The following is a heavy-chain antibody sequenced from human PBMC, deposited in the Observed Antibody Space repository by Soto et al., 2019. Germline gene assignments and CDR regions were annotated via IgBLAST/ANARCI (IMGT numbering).Heavy chain of an antibody. CDR3: ARILRDSQGWYHHDF. D-gene: IGHD6-19*01. V-gene: IGHV4-59*01. CDR1: GGSISSDY. J-gene: IGHJ4*02. CDR2: IYNSGST. Sequence: SETLSLTCTVSGGSISSDYWSWIRQPPGKGLEWIGYIYNSGSTSYNPSLESRVTVSVDTAKNEFSLKLNSVTAADTATYYCARILRDSQGWYHHDFWGQGTLVTVSS.